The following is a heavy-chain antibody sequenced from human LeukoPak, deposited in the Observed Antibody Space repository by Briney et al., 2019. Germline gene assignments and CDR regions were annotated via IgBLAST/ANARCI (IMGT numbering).Heavy chain of an antibody. CDR3: VRDGEGVAISVNYWFDP. Sequence: ASVKVSCKASGFTFTSYDINWVRQTTGQGLEWMGWMNPNNGNTGCAQKFQGRVTMTRDTSISTAYMELRSLRSEDTAMYYCVRDGEGVAISVNYWFDPWGQGTLVTVSS. J-gene: IGHJ5*02. CDR1: GFTFTSYD. D-gene: IGHD3-10*01. CDR2: MNPNNGNT. V-gene: IGHV1-8*01.